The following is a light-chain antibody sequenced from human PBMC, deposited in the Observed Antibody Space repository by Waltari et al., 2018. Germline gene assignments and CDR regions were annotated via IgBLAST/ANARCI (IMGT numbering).Light chain of an antibody. Sequence: QSVLTQPPSASGTPGQRVTISCSGRSSNIGSNYAFWYQQLPGTAPKLLIYRNNQQPSGVPDRFFGSKSGTSASLVISGLRSEDEAYYYCAAWDDSLSGCVVFGGGTKVTVL. CDR2: RNN. V-gene: IGLV1-47*01. J-gene: IGLJ2*01. CDR1: SSNIGSNY. CDR3: AAWDDSLSGCVV.